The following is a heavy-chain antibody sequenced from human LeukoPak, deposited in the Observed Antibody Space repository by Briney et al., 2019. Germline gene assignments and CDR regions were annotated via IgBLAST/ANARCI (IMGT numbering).Heavy chain of an antibody. CDR2: IKEDGSEK. Sequence: PGGSLRLSCAASGFTFSRFWMSWVRQAPGKGLEWVANIKEDGSEKYYVDSVKGRFTISRDNAKKSLYLQMNSLRAEDTAVYYCARWAESNDYWGQGTLVTVSP. CDR3: ARWAESNDY. CDR1: GFTFSRFW. J-gene: IGHJ4*02. V-gene: IGHV3-7*05.